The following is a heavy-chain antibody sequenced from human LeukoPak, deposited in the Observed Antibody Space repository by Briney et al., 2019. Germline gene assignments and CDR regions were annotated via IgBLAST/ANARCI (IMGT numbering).Heavy chain of an antibody. J-gene: IGHJ4*02. Sequence: GGSLRPSCAASGFTFSDYYMSWIRQAPGKGLEWVSYISSSSSYTNYADSVKGRFTISRDNAKNSLYLQMNSLRAEDTAVYYCARDRVCSGGSCYSGFDYWGQGTLVTVSS. V-gene: IGHV3-11*06. CDR1: GFTFSDYY. CDR2: ISSSSSYT. D-gene: IGHD2-15*01. CDR3: ARDRVCSGGSCYSGFDY.